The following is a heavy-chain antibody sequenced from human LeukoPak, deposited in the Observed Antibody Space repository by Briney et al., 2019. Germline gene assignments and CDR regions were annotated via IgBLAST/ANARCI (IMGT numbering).Heavy chain of an antibody. CDR1: GFSLSTNKVG. Sequence: SGPTLVNPTQTLTLTCTFSGFSLSTNKVGVGWIRQPPGKALEWLALLYWDGDNRYRPSLKSRLTITTDISKNRVVLSMTNMDPVDTATYYCAHSETRDTYFDCWGQGTLVTVSS. CDR2: LYWDGDN. V-gene: IGHV2-5*02. CDR3: AHSETRDTYFDC. D-gene: IGHD5-24*01. J-gene: IGHJ4*02.